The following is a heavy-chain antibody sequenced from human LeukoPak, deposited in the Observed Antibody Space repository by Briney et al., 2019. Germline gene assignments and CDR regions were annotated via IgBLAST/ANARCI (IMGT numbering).Heavy chain of an antibody. J-gene: IGHJ4*02. CDR2: ISGSGAST. Sequence: GGSLRLSCLTSRFTLSTNAMSWVRQAPGKGLESISGISGSGASTYYADSVKGRFTISRDDSRNTLYLQMNSLRGDDTAVYYCAKDVGKWESLHFFDYWGRGTLVTVSS. D-gene: IGHD1-26*01. V-gene: IGHV3-23*01. CDR1: RFTLSTNA. CDR3: AKDVGKWESLHFFDY.